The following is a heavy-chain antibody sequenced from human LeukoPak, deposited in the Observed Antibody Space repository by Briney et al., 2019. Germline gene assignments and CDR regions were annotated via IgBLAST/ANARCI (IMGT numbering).Heavy chain of an antibody. D-gene: IGHD3-22*01. CDR2: ILSKAGGETA. CDR3: AKGPKYYYDSTPRYIPFDY. V-gene: IGHV3-15*01. J-gene: IGHJ4*02. Sequence: GGSLRLSCAASGFTFSSYSMNWVRQAPGKGLEWVGRILSKAGGETADYAAPVKGRFTISRDDSKNTVYLQMNSLKTDDTAVYYCAKGPKYYYDSTPRYIPFDYWGQGTLVTVSS. CDR1: GFTFSSYS.